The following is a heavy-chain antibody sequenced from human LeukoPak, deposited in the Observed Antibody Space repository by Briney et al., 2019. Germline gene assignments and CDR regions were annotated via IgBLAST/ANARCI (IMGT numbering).Heavy chain of an antibody. CDR1: GFTFTNYW. Sequence: PGGSLRLSCAASGFTFTNYWMSWVRQAPGKGLELVANIKQDSSEKYYVDSVKGRFTISRDNAKNSLYLQMNSLRAEDTAVYYCSRDPRHNDYWGQGTLVTVSS. CDR2: IKQDSSEK. CDR3: SRDPRHNDY. J-gene: IGHJ4*02. V-gene: IGHV3-7*01.